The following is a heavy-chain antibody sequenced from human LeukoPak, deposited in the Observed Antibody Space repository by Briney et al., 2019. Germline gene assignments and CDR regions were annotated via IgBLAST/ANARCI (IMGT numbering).Heavy chain of an antibody. D-gene: IGHD5-18*01. CDR2: ISYDGSNK. V-gene: IGHV3-30-3*01. J-gene: IGHJ4*02. CDR3: ARGGYSYGYDY. CDR1: GFTFSSYA. Sequence: GGSLRLSCAASGFTFSSYAMHWVRQAPGKGMEWVAVISYDGSNKYYADSVKGRFTISRDNSKNTLYLQMSSLRAEDTAVYYCARGGYSYGYDYWGQGTLVTVSS.